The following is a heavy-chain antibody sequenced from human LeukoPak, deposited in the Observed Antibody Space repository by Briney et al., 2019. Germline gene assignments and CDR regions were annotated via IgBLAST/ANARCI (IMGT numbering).Heavy chain of an antibody. CDR3: GRPLQRGSWTQRALDY. CDR1: GYTFTSYD. J-gene: IGHJ4*02. Sequence: ASVKVSCKASGYTFTSYDISWVRQATGQGLEWMGWMNPNSGNAGYAQRFQGRVTMTRNNSISTAYMELTNLRSEDTAVYYCGRPLQRGSWTQRALDYWGQGTLVTVSS. V-gene: IGHV1-8*01. CDR2: MNPNSGNA. D-gene: IGHD3-10*01.